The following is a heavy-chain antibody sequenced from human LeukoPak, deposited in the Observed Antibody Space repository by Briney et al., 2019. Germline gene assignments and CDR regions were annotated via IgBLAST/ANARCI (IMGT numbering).Heavy chain of an antibody. CDR2: INHSGST. Sequence: SETLSLTCAVYGGFFSGYYWSWIRQPPGKGLEWIGEINHSGSTNYNPSLKSRVTISVDTSKNQFSLKLSSVTAADTAVYYCARGQRAYCGGDCYPLDYWGQGTLVTVSS. J-gene: IGHJ4*02. CDR1: GGFFSGYY. CDR3: ARGQRAYCGGDCYPLDY. D-gene: IGHD2-21*02. V-gene: IGHV4-34*01.